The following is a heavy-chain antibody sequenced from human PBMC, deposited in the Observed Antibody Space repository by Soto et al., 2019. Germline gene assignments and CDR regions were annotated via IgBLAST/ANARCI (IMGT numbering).Heavy chain of an antibody. D-gene: IGHD1-26*01. CDR3: AKDRRVVGATPPPNAFDI. Sequence: GGSLRLSCAASGFTYSSYAMSWVRQAPGKGLEWVSAISGSGGSTYYADPVKGRFTISRDNSKNTLYLQMNSLRAEDTAVYYCAKDRRVVGATPPPNAFDIWGQGTMVTVSS. J-gene: IGHJ3*02. CDR2: ISGSGGST. CDR1: GFTYSSYA. V-gene: IGHV3-23*01.